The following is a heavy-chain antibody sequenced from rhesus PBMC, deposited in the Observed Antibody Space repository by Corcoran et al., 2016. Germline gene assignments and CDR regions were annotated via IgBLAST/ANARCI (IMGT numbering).Heavy chain of an antibody. V-gene: IGHV4-65*01. CDR2: ISGSSGGT. J-gene: IGHJ4*01. CDR1: GGSVSGSNW. D-gene: IGHD3-28*01. Sequence: QVQLQESGPGLVKPSETLSLTCAVSGGSVSGSNWWSWIRQPPGKGLEWIGYISGSSGGTYYNPSLQSRVTVSTDTSKNHFSLKLSSVTAADMAVDYCARIYDSGYFDYWGQVVLVTVSS. CDR3: ARIYDSGYFDY.